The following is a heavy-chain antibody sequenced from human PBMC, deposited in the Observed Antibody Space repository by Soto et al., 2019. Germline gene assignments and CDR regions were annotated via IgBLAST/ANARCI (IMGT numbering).Heavy chain of an antibody. CDR1: GYTFTDYY. CDR2: INPNSGGI. CDR3: ARDQSPSSGWPGMDV. J-gene: IGHJ6*02. V-gene: IGHV1-2*02. Sequence: QVQLVQSGAEVKKPGASVKVSCKASGYTFTDYYMHWVRQAPGQGLEWMGWINPNSGGINYAQKFQCRVTMTRDTSISTAYMELNRLRSDDTAVYYCARDQSPSSGWPGMDVWGQGTTVTVSS. D-gene: IGHD6-19*01.